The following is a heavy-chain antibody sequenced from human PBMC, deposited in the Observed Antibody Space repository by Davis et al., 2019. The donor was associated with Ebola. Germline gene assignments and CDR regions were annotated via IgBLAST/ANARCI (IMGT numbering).Heavy chain of an antibody. D-gene: IGHD2-15*01. J-gene: IGHJ6*02. CDR3: ARVPRIPWSYYYGMDV. V-gene: IGHV3-48*04. Sequence: GESLKISCAASGFTFSSYSMNWVRQAPGKGLEWVSYISSSSSTIYYADSVKGRFTISRDNAKNSLYLQMNSLRAEDTAVYYCARVPRIPWSYYYGMDVWGQGTTVTVSS. CDR1: GFTFSSYS. CDR2: ISSSSSTI.